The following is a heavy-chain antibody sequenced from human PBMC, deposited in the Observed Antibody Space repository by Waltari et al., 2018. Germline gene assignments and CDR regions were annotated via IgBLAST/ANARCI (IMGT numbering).Heavy chain of an antibody. CDR3: ASEEGAGIPFDY. V-gene: IGHV3-33*01. D-gene: IGHD1-26*01. CDR1: GFTFSSYG. J-gene: IGHJ4*02. Sequence: QVQLVESGGGVVQPGRSLRLSCAASGFTFSSYGMHWVRQAPGKGLEWVAVIWYDGSNKYYADSVKGRFTISRDNSKNTLYLQMNSLRAEDTAVYYCASEEGAGIPFDYWGQGTLVTVSS. CDR2: IWYDGSNK.